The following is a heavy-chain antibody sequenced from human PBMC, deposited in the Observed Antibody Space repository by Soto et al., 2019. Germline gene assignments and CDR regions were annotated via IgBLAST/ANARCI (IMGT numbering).Heavy chain of an antibody. J-gene: IGHJ3*02. D-gene: IGHD3-22*01. Sequence: GASVKVSCKASGYTFTSYGISWVRQAPGQGLEWMGWISAYNGNTNYAQKLQDRVTMTTDTSTSTAYMELRSLRSDDTAVYYCARGFTYYYDSSGYSRDAFDIWGQGTMVTVSS. CDR2: ISAYNGNT. CDR3: ARGFTYYYDSSGYSRDAFDI. CDR1: GYTFTSYG. V-gene: IGHV1-18*04.